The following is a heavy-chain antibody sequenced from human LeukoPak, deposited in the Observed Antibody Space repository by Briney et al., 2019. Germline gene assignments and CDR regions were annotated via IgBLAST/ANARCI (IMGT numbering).Heavy chain of an antibody. J-gene: IGHJ6*03. V-gene: IGHV3-23*01. CDR2: ISGSGGST. CDR3: AKSTNYYYYYYMDV. Sequence: GGSLRLSCAASGFTFSSYAMSWVRQAPGKGLEWVSAISGSGGSTYYADSVKGRFTISRDNSKNTLYLQMNSLRAEDTAVYYCAKSTNYYYYYYMDVWGKGTTVTVSS. CDR1: GFTFSSYA.